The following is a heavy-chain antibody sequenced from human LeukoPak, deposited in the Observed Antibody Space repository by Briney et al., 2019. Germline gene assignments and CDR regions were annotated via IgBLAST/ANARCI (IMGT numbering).Heavy chain of an antibody. J-gene: IGHJ4*02. CDR2: ISSSSSYI. V-gene: IGHV3-21*01. Sequence: GGSLRLSCAASGFTFSSYSMNWVRQAPGKGLEWVSSISSSSSYIYYADSVKGRFTISRDNAKNSLYLQMNSLRVEDTAMYYCAREAAVTTSFDYWGQGTLVTVS. CDR3: AREAAVTTSFDY. CDR1: GFTFSSYS. D-gene: IGHD4-17*01.